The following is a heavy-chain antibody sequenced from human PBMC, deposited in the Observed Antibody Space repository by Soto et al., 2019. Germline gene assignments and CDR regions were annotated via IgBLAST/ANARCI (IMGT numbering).Heavy chain of an antibody. Sequence: PSETLSLTCTVSGGSISSGGYYWSWIRQHPGKGLEWIGYIYYSGSTYYNPSLKSRVTISVDTSKNQFSLKLSSVTAADTAVYYCARTPIDYGGNFDYWGQGTLVTVSS. D-gene: IGHD4-17*01. J-gene: IGHJ4*02. CDR3: ARTPIDYGGNFDY. V-gene: IGHV4-31*03. CDR1: GGSISSGGYY. CDR2: IYYSGST.